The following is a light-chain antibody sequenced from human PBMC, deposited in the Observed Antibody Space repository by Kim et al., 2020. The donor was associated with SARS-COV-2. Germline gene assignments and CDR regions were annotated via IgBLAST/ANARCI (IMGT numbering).Light chain of an antibody. J-gene: IGKJ2*01. CDR1: HNISKD. Sequence: SASVGDRVTITCRASHNISKDLNWYQQKPGKAPDRLIYAVSSLQSGVPSRFTGSGSGTDFSLTISSLQPEDFAAYYCQQTYTTPYTFGQGTKLEI. V-gene: IGKV1-39*01. CDR2: AVS. CDR3: QQTYTTPYT.